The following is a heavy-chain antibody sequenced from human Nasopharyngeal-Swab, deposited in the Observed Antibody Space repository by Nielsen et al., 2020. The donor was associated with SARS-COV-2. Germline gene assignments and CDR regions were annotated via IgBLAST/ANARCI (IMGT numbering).Heavy chain of an antibody. CDR1: GGSISSRSYY. CDR2: IYYSGST. J-gene: IGHJ4*02. Sequence: GSLRLSCTVSGGSISSRSYYWGWIRQPPGKGLEWIGSIYYSGSTYYNPSPKSRVTISVDTSKNQFSLKLSSVTAADTAVYYCARHGETIAAAGAPFDYWGQGTLVTVSS. V-gene: IGHV4-39*01. CDR3: ARHGETIAAAGAPFDY. D-gene: IGHD6-13*01.